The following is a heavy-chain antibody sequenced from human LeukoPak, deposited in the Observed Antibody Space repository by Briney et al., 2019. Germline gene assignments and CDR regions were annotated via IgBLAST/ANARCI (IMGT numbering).Heavy chain of an antibody. V-gene: IGHV3-23*01. D-gene: IGHD2-2*02. CDR2: ISGSGGST. Sequence: GGSLRLSCAASGFTFSSYAMSWVRQAPGKGLEWVSAISGSGGSTYYADSVKGRFTISKDNSKNTLYLQMNSLRAEDTAVYYCAKDGGHFGGYCSSTSCYTRFDYWGQGTLVTVSS. J-gene: IGHJ4*02. CDR1: GFTFSSYA. CDR3: AKDGGHFGGYCSSTSCYTRFDY.